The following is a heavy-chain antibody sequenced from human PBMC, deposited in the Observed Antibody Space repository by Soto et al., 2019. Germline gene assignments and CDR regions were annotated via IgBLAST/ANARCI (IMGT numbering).Heavy chain of an antibody. J-gene: IGHJ5*02. CDR1: GGSISSGDYY. CDR3: ARERPDGARLDP. V-gene: IGHV4-30-4*01. CDR2: IYHSGST. D-gene: IGHD6-6*01. Sequence: SETLSLTCTVSGGSISSGDYYWSWIRQPLGKGLEWIGYIYHSGSTYYNPSLKSRVTISVDTSKNQFSLKLSSVTAADTAVYYCARERPDGARLDPWGQGTLVTVS.